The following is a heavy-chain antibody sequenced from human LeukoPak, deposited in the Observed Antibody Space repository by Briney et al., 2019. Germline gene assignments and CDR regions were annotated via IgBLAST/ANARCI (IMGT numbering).Heavy chain of an antibody. Sequence: PSETLSLTCTVSGGSISSYYWNWIRQPPGKGLEWIGYIYYSGSTNYNPSLKSRVTISVDTSKNQFSLKLSSVTAADTAVYYCARHARIAVARNWFDPWGQGTLVTVSS. CDR3: ARHARIAVARNWFDP. CDR2: IYYSGST. D-gene: IGHD6-13*01. V-gene: IGHV4-59*01. CDR1: GGSISSYY. J-gene: IGHJ5*02.